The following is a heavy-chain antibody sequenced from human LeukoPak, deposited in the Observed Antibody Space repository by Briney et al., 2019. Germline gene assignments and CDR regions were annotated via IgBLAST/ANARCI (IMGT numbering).Heavy chain of an antibody. J-gene: IGHJ6*02. V-gene: IGHV6-1*01. D-gene: IGHD2-2*01. Sequence: SQTLSLTRAISGDSVSSNSAAWNWIRQSPSRGLEWLGRTYYRSKWYNDYAVSVKSRITINPDTSKNQFSLQLNSVTPEDTAVYYCARDDFCSSTSCSAAGHYYYGMDVWGQGTTVTVSS. CDR3: ARDDFCSSTSCSAAGHYYYGMDV. CDR2: TYYRSKWYN. CDR1: GDSVSSNSAA.